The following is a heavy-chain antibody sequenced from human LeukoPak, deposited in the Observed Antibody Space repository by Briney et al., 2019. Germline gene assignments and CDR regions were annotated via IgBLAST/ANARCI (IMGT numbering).Heavy chain of an antibody. CDR2: INHSGST. V-gene: IGHV4-34*01. D-gene: IGHD3-22*01. CDR3: ARVSNTYYYDSSGYYRVCYFDY. CDR1: GGSFSGYY. Sequence: TKALSLTCAVYGGSFSGYYWSWIRQPPGKGLEWIGEINHSGSTNYNPSLKSRVTISVDTSKNQFSLKLSSVTAADTAVYYCARVSNTYYYDSSGYYRVCYFDYWGQGTLVTVSS. J-gene: IGHJ4*02.